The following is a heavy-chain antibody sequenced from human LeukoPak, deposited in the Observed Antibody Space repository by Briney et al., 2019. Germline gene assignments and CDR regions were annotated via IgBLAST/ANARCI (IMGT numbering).Heavy chain of an antibody. CDR3: ARADTAMVYDYFDY. CDR2: INSDGSST. J-gene: IGHJ4*02. V-gene: IGHV3-74*01. Sequence: GGSLRLSCAASGFTFSSYWMHWARQAPGKGLVWVSRINSDGSSTSYADSVKGRFTISRDNAKNTLYLQMNSLRAEDTAVYYCARADTAMVYDYFDYWGQGTLVTVSS. D-gene: IGHD5-18*01. CDR1: GFTFSSYW.